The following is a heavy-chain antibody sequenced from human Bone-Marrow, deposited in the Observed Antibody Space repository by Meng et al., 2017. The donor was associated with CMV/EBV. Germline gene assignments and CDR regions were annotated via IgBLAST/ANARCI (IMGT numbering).Heavy chain of an antibody. V-gene: IGHV3-74*01. J-gene: IGHJ4*02. CDR1: GFTFSSYS. CDR3: ARTYGDYYFDY. Sequence: GESLKISCAASGFTFSSYSMNWVRQAPGKGLVWVSRINSDGSSTSYADSVKGRFTISRDNAKNSLYLQMNSLRAEDTAVYYCARTYGDYYFDYWGQGTLVTVSS. D-gene: IGHD4-17*01. CDR2: INSDGSST.